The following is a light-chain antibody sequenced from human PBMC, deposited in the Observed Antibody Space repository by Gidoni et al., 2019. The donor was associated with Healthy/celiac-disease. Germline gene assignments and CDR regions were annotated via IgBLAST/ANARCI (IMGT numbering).Light chain of an antibody. Sequence: DIQMTQSPSSLSASVGDRVNITCRASQCISNYLAWYQQKPGKVPKLLIYAASTLQSGVPSRFSGSGSGTDFTLTISSLQPEDVATYYCQKYNSAPLTFGGGTKVEIK. CDR3: QKYNSAPLT. CDR1: QCISNY. J-gene: IGKJ4*01. V-gene: IGKV1-27*01. CDR2: AAS.